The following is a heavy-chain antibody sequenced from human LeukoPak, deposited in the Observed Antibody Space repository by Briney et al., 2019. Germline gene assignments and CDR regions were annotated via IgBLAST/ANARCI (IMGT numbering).Heavy chain of an antibody. D-gene: IGHD2-21*02. CDR1: GGTFSCYA. Sequence: GASVKVSCKASGGTFSCYAISWVRQAPGQGLEWMGRIIPIFGTANYAQKFQGRVTITTDESTSTAYMELSSLRSEDTAVYYCARISPYCGGDCYFDYWGQGTLVTVSS. V-gene: IGHV1-69*05. J-gene: IGHJ4*02. CDR3: ARISPYCGGDCYFDY. CDR2: IIPIFGTA.